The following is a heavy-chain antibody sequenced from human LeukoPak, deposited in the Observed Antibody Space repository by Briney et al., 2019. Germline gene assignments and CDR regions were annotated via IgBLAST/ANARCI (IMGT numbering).Heavy chain of an antibody. J-gene: IGHJ6*04. CDR3: AELGITMIGGV. D-gene: IGHD3-10*02. Sequence: PGGSLRLSCAASGFTFSSYEMNWVRQAPGKGLEWVSYISSSGSTIYYAGSVKGPFTISRDNAKNSLYLQMNSLRAEDTAVYYCAELGITMIGGVWGKGTTVTISS. CDR1: GFTFSSYE. V-gene: IGHV3-48*03. CDR2: ISSSGSTI.